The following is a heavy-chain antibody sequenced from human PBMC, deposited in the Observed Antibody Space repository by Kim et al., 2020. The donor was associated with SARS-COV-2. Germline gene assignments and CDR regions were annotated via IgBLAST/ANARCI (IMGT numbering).Heavy chain of an antibody. V-gene: IGHV1-46*01. Sequence: ASVKVSCKASGYTFTSYYMHWVRQAPGQGLEWMGIINPSGGSTSYAQKFQGRVTMTRDTSTSTVYMELSSLRSEDTAVYYCARERDYYGSGRYYEVTYYYYGMDVWGQGTTVTVSS. CDR1: GYTFTSYY. D-gene: IGHD3-10*01. CDR3: ARERDYYGSGRYYEVTYYYYGMDV. CDR2: INPSGGST. J-gene: IGHJ6*02.